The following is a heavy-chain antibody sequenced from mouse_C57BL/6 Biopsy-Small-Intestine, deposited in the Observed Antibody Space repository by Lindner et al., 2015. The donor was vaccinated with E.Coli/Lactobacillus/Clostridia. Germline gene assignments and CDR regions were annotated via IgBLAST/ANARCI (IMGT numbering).Heavy chain of an antibody. D-gene: IGHD1-3*01. J-gene: IGHJ4*01. CDR3: ARDEEYTDGGDFNY. CDR2: INSNSGKP. CDR1: GYSLSRFA. Sequence: VKVSCKTSGYSLSRFAINWLRQAPGQGLEWMGWINSNSGKPSYAQGFTGRFVFSFDSSVRTAYLQITNLKAEDTAVYYCARDEEYTDGGDFNYWGRGTLVTVSS. V-gene: IGHV9-3*01.